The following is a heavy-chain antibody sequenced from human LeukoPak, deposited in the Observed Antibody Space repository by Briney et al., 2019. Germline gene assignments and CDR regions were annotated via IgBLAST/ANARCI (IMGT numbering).Heavy chain of an antibody. V-gene: IGHV4-39*01. J-gene: IGHJ6*03. CDR1: GGSISSSSYY. CDR2: IYYSGST. D-gene: IGHD6-13*01. CDR3: ARTGYSSSWYPGAYYYYYMDV. Sequence: SETLSLTCTVSGGSISSSSYYWGWTRQPPGKGLEWIGSIYYSGSTYYNPSLKSRVTISVDTSKNQFPLKLSSVTAADTAVYYCARTGYSSSWYPGAYYYYYMDVWGKGTTVTISS.